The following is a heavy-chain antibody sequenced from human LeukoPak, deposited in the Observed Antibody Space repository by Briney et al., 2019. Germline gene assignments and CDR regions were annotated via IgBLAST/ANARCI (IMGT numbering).Heavy chain of an antibody. CDR3: AKDMAPRRFGYFDY. V-gene: IGHV3-9*03. CDR2: ISWNSGSI. D-gene: IGHD3-16*01. Sequence: GRSLRLSCAASGFTFDDYAMHWVRQAPGKGLEGVSGISWNSGSIGYADSVKGRFTISRDNAKNSLYLQMNSLRAEDMALYYCAKDMAPRRFGYFDYWGQGTLVTVSS. CDR1: GFTFDDYA. J-gene: IGHJ4*02.